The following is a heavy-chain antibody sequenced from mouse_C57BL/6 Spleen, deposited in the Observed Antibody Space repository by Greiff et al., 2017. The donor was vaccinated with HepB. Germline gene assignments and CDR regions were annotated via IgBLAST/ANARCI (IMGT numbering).Heavy chain of an antibody. CDR3: ARRGRYFDV. Sequence: EVQLVESGGGLVQPGGSLKLSCAASGFTFSDYYMYWVRQTPEKRLEWVAYISNGGGSTYYPDTVKGRFTISRDNAKNTLYLQMSRLKSEDTAMYYCARRGRYFDVWGTGTTVTVSS. CDR2: ISNGGGST. CDR1: GFTFSDYY. V-gene: IGHV5-12*01. J-gene: IGHJ1*03.